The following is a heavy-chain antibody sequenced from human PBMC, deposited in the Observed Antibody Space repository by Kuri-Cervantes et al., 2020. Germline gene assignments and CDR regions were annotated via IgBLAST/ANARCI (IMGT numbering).Heavy chain of an antibody. V-gene: IGHV1-18*01. Sequence: ASVKVSCKASGYTFTTYGISWVRQAPGQGLEWMGWISTYNGNTQFAQKIQGRVTMTTDTFTTTAYMELRSLRFDDTAVYYCAIQGRKVVISYYWGQGTLVTVSS. CDR3: AIQGRKVVISYY. CDR2: ISTYNGNT. D-gene: IGHD3-22*01. CDR1: GYTFTTYG. J-gene: IGHJ4*02.